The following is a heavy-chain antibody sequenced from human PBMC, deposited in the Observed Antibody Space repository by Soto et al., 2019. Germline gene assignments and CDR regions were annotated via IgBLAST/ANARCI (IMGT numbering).Heavy chain of an antibody. Sequence: SVKVSCKASGNTFARHGFSWVRQAPGQGLEWMGWISGFNGQTNYALKFQGRVTLTTDTSTSTAYMELRSLRSDDTAVYFCARLDPSGVPVVREYWGQGTLVTVSS. J-gene: IGHJ4*02. CDR1: GNTFARHG. D-gene: IGHD3-10*01. V-gene: IGHV1-18*01. CDR3: ARLDPSGVPVVREY. CDR2: ISGFNGQT.